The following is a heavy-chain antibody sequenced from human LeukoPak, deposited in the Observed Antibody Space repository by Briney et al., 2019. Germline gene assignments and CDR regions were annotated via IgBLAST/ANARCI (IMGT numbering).Heavy chain of an antibody. CDR3: AKDRWSSSGGGFDY. CDR2: FSGGGGIT. V-gene: IGHV3-23*01. D-gene: IGHD6-19*01. J-gene: IGHJ4*02. CDR1: GFTFSSYA. Sequence: SGGSLRLSCAASGFTFSSYAMSSVRQAPGKGLEWVSTFSGGGGITYNPDSVKGRFTISRDNSKNTLYLQMNSQRVEDTAVYYCAKDRWSSSGGGFDYWGQGTLVTVSS.